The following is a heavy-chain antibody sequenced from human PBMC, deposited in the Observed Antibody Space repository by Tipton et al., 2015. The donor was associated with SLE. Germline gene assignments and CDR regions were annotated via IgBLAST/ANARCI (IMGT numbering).Heavy chain of an antibody. D-gene: IGHD1-26*01. CDR3: ARAPPLSFYDY. V-gene: IGHV4-61*09. Sequence: TLSLTCAVSGDSISSDTYFWTWIRRPAGKGLEWIGHISTRGSTNYNPSRKSRVTISIDTSKNQFSLNLSSVTAADTAVYYCARAPPLSFYDYWGQGTLVTVSS. J-gene: IGHJ4*02. CDR1: GDSISSDTYF. CDR2: ISTRGST.